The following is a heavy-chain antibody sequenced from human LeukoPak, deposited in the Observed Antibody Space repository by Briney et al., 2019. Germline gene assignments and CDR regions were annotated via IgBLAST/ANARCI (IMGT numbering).Heavy chain of an antibody. CDR1: GFTFSNYN. D-gene: IGHD3-10*01. V-gene: IGHV3-30*04. J-gene: IGHJ6*02. Sequence: GVTLRFSCAASGFTFSNYNMDWVRQAPGKGLEWGVRIAYAGRNNYYAYTVKGRFTISSDIPTTTMDLQRGSLRAEDMAVYSCARAAHTTYVLGRYYYYAMDVWGQGTTVTVSS. CDR3: ARAAHTTYVLGRYYYYAMDV. CDR2: IAYAGRNN.